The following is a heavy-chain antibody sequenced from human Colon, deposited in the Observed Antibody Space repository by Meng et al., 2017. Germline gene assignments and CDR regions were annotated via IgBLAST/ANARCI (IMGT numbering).Heavy chain of an antibody. CDR2: ISGSGGST. CDR3: AKSVVVVVAAVDNAFDI. D-gene: IGHD2-15*01. Sequence: GESLKISCAASGFTFSSYAMSWVRQAPGKGLEWVSAISGSGGSTYYADSVKGRFTISRDNSKNTLYLQMNSLRAEDTAVYYCAKSVVVVVAAVDNAFDIWGQGTRVT. V-gene: IGHV3-23*01. CDR1: GFTFSSYA. J-gene: IGHJ3*02.